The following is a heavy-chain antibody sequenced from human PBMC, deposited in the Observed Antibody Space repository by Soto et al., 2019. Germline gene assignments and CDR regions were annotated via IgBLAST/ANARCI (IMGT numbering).Heavy chain of an antibody. CDR2: INAGNGNT. J-gene: IGHJ4*02. V-gene: IGHV1-3*01. CDR3: ARDPLRFLEWFDYYFDY. D-gene: IGHD3-3*01. Sequence: SVKVSCKASGYTFTSYAMHWVRQAPGQRLERMGWINAGNGNTKYSQKFQGRVTITRDTSASTAYMELSSLRSEDTAVYYCARDPLRFLEWFDYYFDYWGQGTLVTVSS. CDR1: GYTFTSYA.